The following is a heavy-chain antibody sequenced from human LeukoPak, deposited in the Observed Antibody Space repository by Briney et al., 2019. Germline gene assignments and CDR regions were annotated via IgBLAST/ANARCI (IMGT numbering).Heavy chain of an antibody. CDR3: ARANCGGDCYAFDI. CDR1: GFTFSSYA. CDR2: ISSNGGST. V-gene: IGHV3-64*01. Sequence: GGSLRLSCAASGFTFSSYAMHWVRQAPGKGLEYVSAISSNGGSTYYANSVKGRFTISRDNSKNTLYLQMGSLRAEDMAVYYCARANCGGDCYAFDIWGQGTMVTVSS. D-gene: IGHD2-21*02. J-gene: IGHJ3*02.